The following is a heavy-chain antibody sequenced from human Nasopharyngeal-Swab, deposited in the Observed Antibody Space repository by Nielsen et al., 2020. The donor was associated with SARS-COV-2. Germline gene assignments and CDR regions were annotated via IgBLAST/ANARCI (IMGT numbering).Heavy chain of an antibody. CDR3: AQDFLGISNSFDY. J-gene: IGHJ5*01. Sequence: LKISCAASGFSFSSYGMHWVRQATGKGLEWVSVISYDGSNKYYADSVKGRFTISRANSKNTLYLQMNSLRAEDTAVYYCAQDFLGISNSFDYWGQGTLVTVSS. V-gene: IGHV3-30*18. CDR2: ISYDGSNK. D-gene: IGHD3-3*01. CDR1: GFSFSSYG.